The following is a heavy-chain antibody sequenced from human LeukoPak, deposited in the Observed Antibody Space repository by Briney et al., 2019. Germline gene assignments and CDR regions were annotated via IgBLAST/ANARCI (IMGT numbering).Heavy chain of an antibody. V-gene: IGHV3-7*01. J-gene: IGHJ4*02. D-gene: IGHD6-19*01. CDR2: INQDGSKK. Sequence: PGGSLRLSCAASGFTFSNYWMSWVRQAPGKGLEWVANINQDGSKKYFVDSVRGRFTISRDNTKNSVYVQMNSLRAEDTAVYYCARMFSGGWLDYFDYWGQGTLVPVSS. CDR1: GFTFSNYW. CDR3: ARMFSGGWLDYFDY.